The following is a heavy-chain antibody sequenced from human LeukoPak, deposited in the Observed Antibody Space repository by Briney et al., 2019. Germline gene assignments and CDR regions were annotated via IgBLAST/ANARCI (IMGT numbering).Heavy chain of an antibody. CDR3: ARGSRGYSYG. D-gene: IGHD5-18*01. V-gene: IGHV4-61*01. J-gene: IGHJ4*02. Sequence: PSETLSLTCTVSGASVSSGSYYWSWIRQPPGKGLVWIGYIYYSGSTNYNPSLKSRVTISVDTSKNQFSLKLSSVTAADTAVYYCARGSRGYSYGWGQGTLVTVSS. CDR2: IYYSGST. CDR1: GASVSSGSYY.